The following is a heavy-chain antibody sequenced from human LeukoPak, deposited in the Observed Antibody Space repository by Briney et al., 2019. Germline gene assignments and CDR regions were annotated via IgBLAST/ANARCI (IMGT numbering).Heavy chain of an antibody. CDR3: ATAGNYRFDY. V-gene: IGHV3-74*01. CDR2: INPDGSTI. CDR1: GFTFSNYW. D-gene: IGHD1-7*01. Sequence: PGGSLRLSCAASGFTFSNYWVHWVRQAPGKGLVWVSRINPDGSTINYADSVKGRFTISRDNAKNTLYLQMNSLRAEDTAVYYCATAGNYRFDYWGQGTLLTVSS. J-gene: IGHJ4*02.